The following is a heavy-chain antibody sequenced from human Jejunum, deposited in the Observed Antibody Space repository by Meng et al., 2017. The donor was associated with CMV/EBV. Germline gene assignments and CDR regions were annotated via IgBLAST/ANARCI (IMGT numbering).Heavy chain of an antibody. CDR2: INEDGSFT. D-gene: IGHD7-27*01. V-gene: IGHV3-74*03. Sequence: EVQLXXXXXGLVXPXXXLRLSCADSGFTFSSYWMHWVRQVPGEGLVWVSRINEDGSFTSYAGSVKGRFTISRDNAKNTLYLQMNTLRVDDSAVYYCGRDLTGERDQWGQGTLVTVSS. CDR3: GRDLTGERDQ. J-gene: IGHJ4*02. CDR1: GFTFSSYW.